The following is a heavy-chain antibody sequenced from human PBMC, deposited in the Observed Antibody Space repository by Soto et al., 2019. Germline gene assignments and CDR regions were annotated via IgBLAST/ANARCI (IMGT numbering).Heavy chain of an antibody. D-gene: IGHD3-22*01. CDR2: IIPIFGTA. V-gene: IGHV1-69*13. CDR3: ASTDYYDSSGYYWEAAFDI. J-gene: IGHJ3*02. Sequence: SVKVSCKASGGTFSSYAISWVRQAPGQGLEWMGGIIPIFGTANYAQKFQGRVTITADESTSTAYMELSSLRSEDTAVYYCASTDYYDSSGYYWEAAFDIWGQGTMVTVS. CDR1: GGTFSSYA.